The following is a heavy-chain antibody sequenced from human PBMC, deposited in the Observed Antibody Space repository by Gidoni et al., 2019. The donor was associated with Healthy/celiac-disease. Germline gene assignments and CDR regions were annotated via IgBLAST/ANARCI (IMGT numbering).Heavy chain of an antibody. D-gene: IGHD2-15*01. CDR1: GFTFSSYA. V-gene: IGHV3-30*01. CDR2: ISYDGSNK. J-gene: IGHJ4*02. CDR3: ARDLVLGGSWPLVPDY. Sequence: QVQLVESGGGVVQPGRSLRLSCAASGFTFSSYAMHWVRQAPGKGLEWVAVISYDGSNKYYADSVKGRFTISRDNSKNTLYLQMNSLRAEDTAVYYCARDLVLGGSWPLVPDYWGQGTLVTVSS.